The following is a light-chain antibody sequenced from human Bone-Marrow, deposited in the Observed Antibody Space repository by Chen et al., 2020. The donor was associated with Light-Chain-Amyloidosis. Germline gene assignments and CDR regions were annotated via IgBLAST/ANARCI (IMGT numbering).Light chain of an antibody. CDR2: RDT. V-gene: IGLV3-25*03. CDR1: DLPTKY. CDR3: QAADSSGTYEVI. J-gene: IGLJ2*01. Sequence: SYELTQPPSVSVSPGQTARITCSGADLPTKYAYWYQQKPGQAPVLVIRRDTERTTGVSERFSGSSAGTTATLTISGVQADDKSNNHRQAADSSGTYEVIFCGGTKLTVL.